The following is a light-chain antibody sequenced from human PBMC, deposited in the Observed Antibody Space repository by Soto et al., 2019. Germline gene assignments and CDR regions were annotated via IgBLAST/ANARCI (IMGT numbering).Light chain of an antibody. CDR3: QQYGSSPYT. J-gene: IGKJ2*01. V-gene: IGKV3-20*01. Sequence: EIVLTQSPGTLSLSPGERATLSCRASQSVSSDYLAWYQQKPGQAPRLLLYGASNKATAIPDRFRRSGSGTDFTLTISRLEPEDFAVYSCQQYGSSPYTFGQGTKLEI. CDR2: GAS. CDR1: QSVSSDY.